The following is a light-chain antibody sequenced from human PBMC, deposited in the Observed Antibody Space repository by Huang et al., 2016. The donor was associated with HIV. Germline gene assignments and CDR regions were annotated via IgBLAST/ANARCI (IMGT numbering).Light chain of an antibody. V-gene: IGKV3-11*01. J-gene: IGKJ4*01. CDR3: QQRSNCLT. CDR1: QSVSSY. Sequence: EVVLTQSPATLSLSPGERATLSCRASQSVSSYLAWYQQKPGQAPRLLIYDASTRAPGIPARFSGSVSGTDFTLTISSLQPEDFAVYYCQQRSNCLTFGGGTKVEIK. CDR2: DAS.